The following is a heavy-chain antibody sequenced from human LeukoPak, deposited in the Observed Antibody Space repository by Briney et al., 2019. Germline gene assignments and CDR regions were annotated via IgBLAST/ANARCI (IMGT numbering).Heavy chain of an antibody. Sequence: GGSLRLSCAASGFTFDDYAIHWVRQAPGKGLEWVSGISWNSGSIGYADSVKGRFTISRDNAKNSLYLQMNSLRAEDTALYYCAKDRYYYDSSGYHAFDIWGQGTMVTVSA. J-gene: IGHJ3*02. CDR3: AKDRYYYDSSGYHAFDI. V-gene: IGHV3-9*01. CDR1: GFTFDDYA. D-gene: IGHD3-22*01. CDR2: ISWNSGSI.